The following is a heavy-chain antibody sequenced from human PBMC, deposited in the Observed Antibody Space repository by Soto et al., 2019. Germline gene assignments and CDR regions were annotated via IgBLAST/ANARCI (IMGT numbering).Heavy chain of an antibody. CDR1: RFDFSSYE. CDR2: VSLTGDRT. Sequence: GGALRLSCVASRFDFSSYEMSWVRQAAGKGLEWVSRVSLTGDRTNYAGSVKGRFTVSRDNFKNALFLEMDSLRPDDTAIYYCARGGGYCTPTSCAIDSWGRGTRLTVSS. V-gene: IGHV3-23*01. CDR3: ARGGGYCTPTSCAIDS. J-gene: IGHJ4*02. D-gene: IGHD2-8*01.